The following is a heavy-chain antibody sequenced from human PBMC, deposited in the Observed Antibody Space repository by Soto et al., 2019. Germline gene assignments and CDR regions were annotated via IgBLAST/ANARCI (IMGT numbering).Heavy chain of an antibody. CDR2: ISYDGSNK. CDR3: AKDLMDCSGGSCYPYYYYYRMDV. Sequence: QVQLVESGGGVVQPGRSLRLSCAASGFTFSSYGMHWVRQAPGKGLEWVAVISYDGSNKYYADSVKCRFTISRDNSKNTLYLQMNSLRAEDTAVYYCAKDLMDCSGGSCYPYYYYYRMDVWGQGTTVTVSS. J-gene: IGHJ6*02. D-gene: IGHD2-15*01. V-gene: IGHV3-30*18. CDR1: GFTFSSYG.